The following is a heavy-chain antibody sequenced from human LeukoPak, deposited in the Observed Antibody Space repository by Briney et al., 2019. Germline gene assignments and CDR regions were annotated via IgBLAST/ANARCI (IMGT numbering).Heavy chain of an antibody. D-gene: IGHD1-26*01. V-gene: IGHV3-7*01. Sequence: GSLRLSCAASGFTFSSYWMTWVRQAPGKGLEWVANINREGNEKYYVDSVKGRFTISRDNAKNSVDLQMDSLRVEATAVYYCARVGTWELQRVFDFWGQGTLVTVSS. CDR2: INREGNEK. CDR3: ARVGTWELQRVFDF. J-gene: IGHJ4*02. CDR1: GFTFSSYW.